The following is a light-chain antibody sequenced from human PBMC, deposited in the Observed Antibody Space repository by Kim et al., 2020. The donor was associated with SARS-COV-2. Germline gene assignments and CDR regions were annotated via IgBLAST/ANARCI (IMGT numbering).Light chain of an antibody. V-gene: IGLV3-19*01. CDR2: GKN. CDR3: NSRDSSDNVV. Sequence: VALGQTVTITCQGDSLRSYYANWYQQKPGQAPLLVIYGKNNRPSGIPDRFSGSSSGNSASLTITGAQAEDEADYYCNSRDSSDNVVFGVGNQLTVL. J-gene: IGLJ2*01. CDR1: SLRSYY.